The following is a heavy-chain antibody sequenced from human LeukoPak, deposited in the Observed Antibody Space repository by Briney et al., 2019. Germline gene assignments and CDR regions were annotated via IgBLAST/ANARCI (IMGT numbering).Heavy chain of an antibody. CDR2: IIPILGIA. J-gene: IGHJ4*02. CDR3: AREEESSWQLGY. V-gene: IGHV1-69*04. CDR1: GGTFSSYA. D-gene: IGHD6-13*01. Sequence: SVKVSCKASGGTFSSYAISWVRQAPGQGLEWMGRIIPILGIANYAQKFQGRVTITADKSTSTAYMELRSLRSDDTAVYYCAREEESSWQLGYWGQGTLVTVSS.